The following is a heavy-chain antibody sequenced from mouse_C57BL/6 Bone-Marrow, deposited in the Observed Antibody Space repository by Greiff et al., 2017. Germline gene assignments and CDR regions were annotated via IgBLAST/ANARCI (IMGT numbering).Heavy chain of an antibody. V-gene: IGHV14-4*01. CDR3: TTKGYEGGWYFDV. J-gene: IGHJ1*03. CDR2: IDPENGDT. CDR1: GFNIKDDY. Sequence: VQLQQSGAELVRPGASVKLSCTASGFNIKDDYMHWVKQRPEQGLEWIGWIDPENGDTEYASKFQGKATITADTSSNTAYLQLSSLTSEDTAVYYCTTKGYEGGWYFDVWGTGTTVTVSS. D-gene: IGHD2-2*01.